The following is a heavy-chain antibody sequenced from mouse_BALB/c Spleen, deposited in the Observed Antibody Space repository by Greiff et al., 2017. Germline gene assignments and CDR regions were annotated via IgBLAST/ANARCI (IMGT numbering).Heavy chain of an antibody. CDR1: GYTFTSYW. Sequence: QVQLKESGAELARPGASVKLSCKASGYTFTSYWMQWVKQRPGQGLEWIGAIYPGDGDTRYTQKFKGKATLTADKSSSTAYMQLSSLASEDSAVYYCARYYYGSSYDWYFDVWGAGTTVTVSS. CDR3: ARYYYGSSYDWYFDV. J-gene: IGHJ1*01. CDR2: IYPGDGDT. D-gene: IGHD1-1*01. V-gene: IGHV1-87*01.